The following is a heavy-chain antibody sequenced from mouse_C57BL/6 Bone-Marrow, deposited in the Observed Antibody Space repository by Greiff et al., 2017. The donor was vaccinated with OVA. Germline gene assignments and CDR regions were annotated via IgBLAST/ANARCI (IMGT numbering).Heavy chain of an antibody. CDR3: ARSGWYFDV. CDR1: GFTFTDYY. CDR2: IRNKANGYTT. Sequence: EVKLMESGGGLVQPGGSLSLSCAASGFTFTDYYMSWVRQPPGKALEWLGFIRNKANGYTTEYSASVKGRFTISRDNSQSILYLQMNALRAEDSATYDCARSGWYFDVWGTGTTVTVSS. V-gene: IGHV7-3*01. J-gene: IGHJ1*03.